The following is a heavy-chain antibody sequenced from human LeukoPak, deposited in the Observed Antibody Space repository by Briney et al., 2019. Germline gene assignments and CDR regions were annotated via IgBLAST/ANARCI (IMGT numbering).Heavy chain of an antibody. CDR1: GGTFSSYA. J-gene: IGHJ6*02. V-gene: IGHV1-69*04. CDR3: ARAPYDSSGPIEGYYYGMDV. Sequence: SVKVSCKASGGTFSSYAISWVRQAPGQGLEWMGRIIPILGIANYAQKFQGRVTITADKSTSTAYMELSSLRSEDTAVYYCARAPYDSSGPIEGYYYGMDVWGQGTTVTVSS. D-gene: IGHD3-22*01. CDR2: IIPILGIA.